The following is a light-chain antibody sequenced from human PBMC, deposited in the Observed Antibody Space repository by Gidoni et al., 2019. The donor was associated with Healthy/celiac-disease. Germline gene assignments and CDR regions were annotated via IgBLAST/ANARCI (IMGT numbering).Light chain of an antibody. CDR3: QQYDNFLFT. Sequence: DIQMTQSPSSLSASVGDRVTITCQASQDISNYLNCYQQKPGKAPKLLIYDASNLETGVPSRFSGSGSGTDFTFTISSLQPEDIATYYCQQYDNFLFTFGPGTKVDIK. V-gene: IGKV1-33*01. J-gene: IGKJ3*01. CDR2: DAS. CDR1: QDISNY.